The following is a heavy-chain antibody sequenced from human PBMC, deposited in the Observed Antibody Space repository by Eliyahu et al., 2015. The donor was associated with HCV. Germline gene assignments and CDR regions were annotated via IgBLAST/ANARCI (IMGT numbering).Heavy chain of an antibody. CDR3: ARQVVGRSNIVATTSFDY. Sequence: QLQLQESGPGLVKPSETLSLTCTVSGXSISSSXYXWGWIRQPPGKGLEWIGSIYYSGSTYYNPSLKSRVTISVDTSKNQFSLKLSSVTAADTAVYYCARQVVGRSNIVATTSFDYWGQGTLVTVSS. J-gene: IGHJ4*02. D-gene: IGHD5-12*01. CDR2: IYYSGST. V-gene: IGHV4-39*01. CDR1: GXSISSSXYX.